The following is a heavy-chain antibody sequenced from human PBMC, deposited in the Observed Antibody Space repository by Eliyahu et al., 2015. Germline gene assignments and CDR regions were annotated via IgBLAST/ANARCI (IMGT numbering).Heavy chain of an antibody. V-gene: IGHV3-11*01. J-gene: IGHJ3*02. D-gene: IGHD6-6*01. CDR3: ARGKSSSSAFDI. Sequence: QLVESGGGLVKPGGSLRXXCAGXGFSFSDYYMTWIRQAPGKGLEWVAYISISGNTLYYADSVKGRFTISRDSARNSVFLQMNNLRGGDTAIYYCARGKSSSSAFDIWGQGTMVTVSS. CDR1: GFSFSDYY. CDR2: ISISGNTL.